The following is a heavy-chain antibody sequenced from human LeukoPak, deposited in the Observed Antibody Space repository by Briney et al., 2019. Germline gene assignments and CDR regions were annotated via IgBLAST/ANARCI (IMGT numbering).Heavy chain of an antibody. CDR3: ARDSTLTGSYYGMDV. V-gene: IGHV4-59*01. CDR2: IYYSGST. CDR1: GGSISSYY. D-gene: IGHD3-9*01. J-gene: IGHJ6*02. Sequence: PSETLSLTCTVSGGSISSYYWSWIRQPPGKGLEWIWYIYYSGSTNYNPSLKSRVTISVDTSKNQFSLKLSSVTAADTAVYYCARDSTLTGSYYGMDVWGQGTTVTVSS.